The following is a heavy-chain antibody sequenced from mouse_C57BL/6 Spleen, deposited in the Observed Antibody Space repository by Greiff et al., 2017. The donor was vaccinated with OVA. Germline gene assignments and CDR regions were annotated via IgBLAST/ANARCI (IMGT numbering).Heavy chain of an antibody. Sequence: VQLKESGPELVKPGASVKISCKASGYSFTGYYMNWVKQSPEKSLEWIGEINPSTGGTTYNQKFKAKATLTVDKSSSTAYMQLKSLTSEDSAVYDCARGGLRPYYAMDYWGQGTSVTVSS. V-gene: IGHV1-42*01. J-gene: IGHJ4*01. CDR3: ARGGLRPYYAMDY. D-gene: IGHD2-4*01. CDR1: GYSFTGYY. CDR2: INPSTGGT.